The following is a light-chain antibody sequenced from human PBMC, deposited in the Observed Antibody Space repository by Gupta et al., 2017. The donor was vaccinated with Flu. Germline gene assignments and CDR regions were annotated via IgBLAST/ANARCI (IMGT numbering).Light chain of an antibody. CDR3: QQRIDWEWT. J-gene: IGKJ1*01. V-gene: IGKV3-11*01. CDR2: AAS. CDR1: QSVSNY. Sequence: EIVLTQSLATLSFSPGERVTLPCRASQSVSNYLNWYQQKPGQAPRLLIYAASNRATGIPARFSGSGSVTDFTLIISSLEPEDFAVYYCQQRIDWEWTFGQGTKVEIK.